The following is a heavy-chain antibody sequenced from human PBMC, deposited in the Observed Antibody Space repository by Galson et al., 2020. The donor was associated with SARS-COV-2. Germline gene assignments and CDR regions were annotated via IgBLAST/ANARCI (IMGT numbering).Heavy chain of an antibody. J-gene: IGHJ6*01. CDR2: ISAYNGNT. CDR3: ALLCSGYDSIDHYYYYGMDV. V-gene: IGHV1-18*01. D-gene: IGHD5-12*01. Sequence: ASVTVSCQASGYTFTSYGISWLRQPPAQELEWMGWISAYNGNTNYPQKLQGRVTMTTDTSTSTAYMELRSLRSDDTAVYYCALLCSGYDSIDHYYYYGMDVWGQGATVTVSS. CDR1: GYTFTSYG.